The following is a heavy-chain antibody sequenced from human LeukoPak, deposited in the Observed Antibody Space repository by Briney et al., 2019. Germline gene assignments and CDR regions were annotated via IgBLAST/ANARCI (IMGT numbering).Heavy chain of an antibody. CDR2: ISSSGSTI. J-gene: IGHJ6*04. D-gene: IGHD3-10*02. CDR1: AFTFSSYE. CDR3: AELGITMIGGV. V-gene: IGHV3-48*03. Sequence: PGGSLRLSSAASAFTFSSYEMNWVRQAPGKGLEWVSYISSSGSTIYYADSVKGRFTISRDNAKNSLYLQMNSLRAEDTAVYYCAELGITMIGGVWGKGTTVTISS.